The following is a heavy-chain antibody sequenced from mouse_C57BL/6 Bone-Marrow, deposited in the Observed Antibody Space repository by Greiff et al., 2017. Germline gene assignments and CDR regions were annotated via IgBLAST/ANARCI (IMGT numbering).Heavy chain of an antibody. CDR1: GYAFSSSW. J-gene: IGHJ2*01. D-gene: IGHD1-1*01. CDR2: IYPGDGDT. V-gene: IGHV1-82*01. Sequence: QVQLQQSGPELVKPGASVKISCKASGYAFSSSWMNWVKQRPGKGLEWIGRIYPGDGDTNYNGKFKGKATLTADKSSSTAYMQLSSLTSEESAVYCCARVLITTVVATDYWGQGTTLTVSS. CDR3: ARVLITTVVATDY.